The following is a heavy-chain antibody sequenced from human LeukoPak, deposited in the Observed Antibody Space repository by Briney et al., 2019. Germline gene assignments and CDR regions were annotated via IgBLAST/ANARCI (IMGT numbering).Heavy chain of an antibody. D-gene: IGHD3-16*01. Sequence: GGSLRLSCAASGFTFSSYAMHWVRQAPGRGLEWVAVISYDGSNKYYAESVKGRFTISRDNSKSTLYLKTNSLRAEDTAVYYCALGVEGRYYLDYWGQGTLVTVSP. CDR3: ALGVEGRYYLDY. J-gene: IGHJ4*02. CDR1: GFTFSSYA. CDR2: ISYDGSNK. V-gene: IGHV3-30*04.